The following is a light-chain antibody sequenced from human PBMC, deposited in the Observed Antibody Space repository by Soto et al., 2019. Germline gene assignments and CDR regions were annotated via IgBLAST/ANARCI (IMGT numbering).Light chain of an antibody. CDR1: SSNSGSNY. CDR2: DNN. V-gene: IGLV1-51*01. Sequence: QSVLTQPPSVSAAPGQKVTISCSGGSSNSGSNYVSWYQQLPGTAPKLLIYDNNKRPSGIPDRFSGSKSGTSATLGITGLQTGDEADYYCGTWDSSLSAVVFGGGTKVTVL. J-gene: IGLJ2*01. CDR3: GTWDSSLSAVV.